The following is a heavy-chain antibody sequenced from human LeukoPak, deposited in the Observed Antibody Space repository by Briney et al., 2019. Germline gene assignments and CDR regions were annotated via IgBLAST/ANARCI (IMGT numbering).Heavy chain of an antibody. V-gene: IGHV3-15*01. D-gene: IGHD6-19*01. CDR3: TTDVKLGWYGVY. Sequence: GGSLRLSCAASGFTFSYAWMNWVRQAPGKGLEWVGRIKSKSDGMTTDYAAPVKGRFTISRDDSKNTLYLQINGLKTGDTAVYYCTTDVKLGWYGVYWGQGTLVTVSS. CDR2: IKSKSDGMTT. CDR1: GFTFSYAW. J-gene: IGHJ4*02.